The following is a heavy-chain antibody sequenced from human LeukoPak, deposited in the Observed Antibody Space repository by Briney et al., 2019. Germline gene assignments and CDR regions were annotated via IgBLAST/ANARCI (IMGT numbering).Heavy chain of an antibody. CDR3: ARDGNSRYGGDY. CDR2: INPNSGGT. V-gene: IGHV1-2*02. Sequence: ASVKVSCKASGYTFTGYYMHWVRQAPGHGLEWMGWINPNSGGTNYAQKFQGRVTMTRDTSISTAYMELSRLRSDDTAVYYCARDGNSRYGGDYWGQGTLVTVSS. CDR1: GYTFTGYY. D-gene: IGHD4-23*01. J-gene: IGHJ4*02.